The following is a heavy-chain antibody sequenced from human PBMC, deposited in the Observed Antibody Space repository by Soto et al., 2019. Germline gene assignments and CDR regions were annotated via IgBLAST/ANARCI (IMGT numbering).Heavy chain of an antibody. D-gene: IGHD2-21*02. CDR3: VRVTVVTNTFDY. J-gene: IGHJ4*02. CDR2: MNTNSGNT. CDR1: GYTFTSYD. V-gene: IGHV1-8*01. Sequence: GASVKVSCKASGYTFTSYDINWVRQATGQGLEWMGWMNTNSGNTGYAQKFQGRVTMTRNTSISTAYMELSSLRSEDTAVYYCVRVTVVTNTFDYWGQGTLVTVSS.